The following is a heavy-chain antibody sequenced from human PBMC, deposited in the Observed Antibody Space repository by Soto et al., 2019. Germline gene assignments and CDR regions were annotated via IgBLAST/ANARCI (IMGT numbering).Heavy chain of an antibody. D-gene: IGHD6-13*01. CDR2: FRGSGGSK. Sequence: GGSLRLSCAASGFTFSSYPMTWVRQAQGKGLKWASLFRGSGGSKYYADPVKGRFTISRDNSKNTLYLQMNSLRAEDTAVYYCAKDPGIGQLAYLFLFEYWGQGTLVTVSS. CDR3: AKDPGIGQLAYLFLFEY. V-gene: IGHV3-23*01. CDR1: GFTFSSYP. J-gene: IGHJ4*02.